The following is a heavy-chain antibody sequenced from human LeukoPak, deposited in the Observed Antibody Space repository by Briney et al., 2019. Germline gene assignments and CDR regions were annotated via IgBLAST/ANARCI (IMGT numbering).Heavy chain of an antibody. CDR2: FGSDLSFR. J-gene: IGHJ4*02. CDR3: ARDRLGDGYIREFDS. Sequence: WGSLRLSCAGSGFTFSHYSMNRVGQAPGKGLEWVASFGSDLSFRSVADSLKGRFTISRDNAENSLYLHLNSLRAEDTAIYYCARDRLGDGYIREFDSWGQGTLVIVSS. V-gene: IGHV3-21*01. D-gene: IGHD5-24*01. CDR1: GFTFSHYS.